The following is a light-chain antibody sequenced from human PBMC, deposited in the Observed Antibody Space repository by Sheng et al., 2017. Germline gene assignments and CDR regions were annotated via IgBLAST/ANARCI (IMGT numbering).Light chain of an antibody. CDR2: EDN. CDR1: KLGDKY. Sequence: SYELTQSPSVSVSPGQTASITCSGDKLGDKYVSWYQQRPGQSPVVVIYEDNKRASGTPERFSGSNSGNTATLTISGTQAMDEADYYCQAWDNTTMVFGGGTKLTVV. J-gene: IGLJ2*01. V-gene: IGLV3-1*01. CDR3: QAWDNTTMV.